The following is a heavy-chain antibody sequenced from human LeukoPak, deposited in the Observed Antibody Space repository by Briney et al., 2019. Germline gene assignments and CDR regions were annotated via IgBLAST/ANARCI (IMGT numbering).Heavy chain of an antibody. J-gene: IGHJ4*02. D-gene: IGHD4-17*01. V-gene: IGHV4-38-2*02. Sequence: SETLSLTCTVSGYSLSSGYYWGWIRQPPGKGLEWIGSIYHSGSTYYNPSLKSRVTISVDTSKNQFSLKLSSVTAADTAVYYCASPLFRYGDYWDYFDYWGQGTLVTVSS. CDR2: IYHSGST. CDR1: GYSLSSGYY. CDR3: ASPLFRYGDYWDYFDY.